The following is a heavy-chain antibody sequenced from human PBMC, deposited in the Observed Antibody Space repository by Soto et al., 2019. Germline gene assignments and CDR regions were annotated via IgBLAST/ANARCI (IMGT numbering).Heavy chain of an antibody. CDR1: GFSFVDSP. CDR3: AKNLPVGGLCYWCAPAN. D-gene: IGHD2-21*02. V-gene: IGHV3-23*01. J-gene: IGHJ4*02. Sequence: PGWSLRLSCVSSGFSFVDSPMSWVRQALGRGLEWVSAITEAGGGIYYAPSVKGRFAVSRDNSKNTLFLEMNRLRVDDTAIYYCAKNLPVGGLCYWCAPANWGQGALVTVSS. CDR2: ITEAGGGI.